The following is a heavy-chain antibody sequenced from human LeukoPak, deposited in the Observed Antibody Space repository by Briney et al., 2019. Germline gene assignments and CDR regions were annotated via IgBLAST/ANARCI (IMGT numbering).Heavy chain of an antibody. D-gene: IGHD2-15*01. J-gene: IGHJ5*02. CDR2: IYYSGST. Sequence: SETLSLTCTVSGGSISSGDYYWSWIRQPPGKGLEWIGYIYYSGSTYYNPSLKSRVTISVDTSKNQFSLKLSSVTAADTAVYYCASVLVVVAATDIGWFDPWGQGTLVTVPS. CDR3: ASVLVVVAATDIGWFDP. V-gene: IGHV4-30-4*01. CDR1: GGSISSGDYY.